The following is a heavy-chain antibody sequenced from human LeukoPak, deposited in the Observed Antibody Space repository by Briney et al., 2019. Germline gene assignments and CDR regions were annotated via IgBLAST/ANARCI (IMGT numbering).Heavy chain of an antibody. V-gene: IGHV3-64*01. J-gene: IGHJ4*02. Sequence: PGGSLRLSCAASGFTFSSYAMHWVRQAPGKGLEYVSAISSNGGSTYYANSVKGRFTISRDNSKNTLYLQMGSLRAEDMAVYYCARGRYDIVTGYYPFAPYYFDYWGQGTLVTVSS. CDR3: ARGRYDIVTGYYPFAPYYFDY. CDR2: ISSNGGST. CDR1: GFTFSSYA. D-gene: IGHD3-9*01.